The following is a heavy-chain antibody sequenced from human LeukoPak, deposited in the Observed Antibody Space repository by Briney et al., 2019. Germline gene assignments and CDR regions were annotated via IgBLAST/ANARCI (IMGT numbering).Heavy chain of an antibody. D-gene: IGHD3-22*01. V-gene: IGHV3-23*01. Sequence: GGSLRLSCVVSGITLSNYGMSWVRQAPGKGLDWVAGISGSGGSTYYADSVKGRFTISRDNSKTTLYLQMNSLRAEDTAVYFCAKRGVVIRVILVGFHKEAYYFDSWGQGALVTVSS. J-gene: IGHJ4*02. CDR1: GITLSNYG. CDR3: AKRGVVIRVILVGFHKEAYYFDS. CDR2: ISGSGGST.